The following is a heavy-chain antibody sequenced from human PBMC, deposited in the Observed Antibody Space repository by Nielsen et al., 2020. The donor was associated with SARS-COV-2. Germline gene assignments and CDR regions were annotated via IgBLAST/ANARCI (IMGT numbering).Heavy chain of an antibody. V-gene: IGHV4-30-4*01. CDR3: ARDRYSSGYYYFYGMDV. D-gene: IGHD6-19*01. CDR2: IYYSGST. J-gene: IGHJ6*02. CDR1: GGSISSGDYY. Sequence: SETLSLTCTVSGGSISSGDYYWNWIRQPPGKGLEWIGYIYYSGSTYYNPSLKSRVTISVDTSKNQFSLKLSSVTAADTAVYYCARDRYSSGYYYFYGMDVWGQGTTVTVSS.